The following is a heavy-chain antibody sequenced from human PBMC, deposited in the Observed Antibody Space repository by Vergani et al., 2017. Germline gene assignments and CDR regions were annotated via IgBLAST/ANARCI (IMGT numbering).Heavy chain of an antibody. CDR3: VRVYYYDSSACDY. CDR1: GFSFSDYN. CDR2: SSSSSATI. D-gene: IGHD3-22*01. Sequence: EVQLVESGGGLVQPGGSLRLSCAASGFSFSDYNMNWVRQAPGQGLEWVSFSSSSSATIYYADSGKGRFTISRDNAKKSLYLQMDSLRAEDTAVYYCVRVYYYDSSACDYWGQGTLVTVSS. V-gene: IGHV3-48*04. J-gene: IGHJ4*02.